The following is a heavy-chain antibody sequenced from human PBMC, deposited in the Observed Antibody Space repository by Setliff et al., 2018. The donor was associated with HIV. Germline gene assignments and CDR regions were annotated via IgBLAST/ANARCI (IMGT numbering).Heavy chain of an antibody. V-gene: IGHV4-61*02. Sequence: SETLSLTCIVSGDSISGGRHYLRWIRQTAGKGLEWIGRIYPNGNTKYNPSIQSRVTISIDTAKNQFALNLNSVTATDTALYYCASGLPLRDGFNHRALDIWGHGTRVTVSS. D-gene: IGHD2-15*01. J-gene: IGHJ3*02. CDR1: GDSISGGRHY. CDR3: ASGLPLRDGFNHRALDI. CDR2: IYPNGNT.